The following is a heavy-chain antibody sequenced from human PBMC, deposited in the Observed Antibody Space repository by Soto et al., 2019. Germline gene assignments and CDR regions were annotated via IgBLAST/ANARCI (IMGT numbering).Heavy chain of an antibody. CDR1: GYTFTSYD. Sequence: GASVKVSCKASGYTFTSYDISWVRQAPGQGLELMGWISTYNGNTNYAQKLQGRVTMTTDTSTSTAYLELRSLRSDDTAVYYCARGFRVAATRWWFDPWGQGTLVTVSS. J-gene: IGHJ5*02. D-gene: IGHD2-15*01. CDR2: ISTYNGNT. V-gene: IGHV1-18*01. CDR3: ARGFRVAATRWWFDP.